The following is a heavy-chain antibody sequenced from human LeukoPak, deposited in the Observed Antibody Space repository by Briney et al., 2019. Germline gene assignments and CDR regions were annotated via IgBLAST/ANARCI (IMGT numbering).Heavy chain of an antibody. CDR3: ARHILSGYDFDY. Sequence: ASVKVSCKASGYTFTRYGISWVRQAPGQGLEWMGWISAYNGNTNYAQKLQGRVTMTTDTSTSTAYMELRSLRSDDTAVYYCARHILSGYDFDYWGQGTLVTVSS. V-gene: IGHV1-18*01. CDR2: ISAYNGNT. D-gene: IGHD5-12*01. CDR1: GYTFTRYG. J-gene: IGHJ4*02.